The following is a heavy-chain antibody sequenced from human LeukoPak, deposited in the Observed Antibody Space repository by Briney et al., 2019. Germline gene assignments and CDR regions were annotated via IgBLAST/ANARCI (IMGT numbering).Heavy chain of an antibody. CDR3: TSYIGGPQPNKNSFNF. V-gene: IGHV1-2*02. Sequence: ASVKVSCKASGYTFTGYYFHWVRQAPGQGLEWMGWIDPDSGDTNFAQSFQGRVTLTRDTYISTAYMELSRLRSDDTAVYYCTSYIGGPQPNKNSFNFWGQGTLVTVSS. CDR2: IDPDSGDT. J-gene: IGHJ4*02. CDR1: GYTFTGYY. D-gene: IGHD2-8*01.